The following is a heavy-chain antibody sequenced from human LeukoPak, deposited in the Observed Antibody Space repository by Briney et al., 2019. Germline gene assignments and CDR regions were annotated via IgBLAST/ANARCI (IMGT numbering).Heavy chain of an antibody. Sequence: ASVNVSCKASGYTFTVHYMHLVRQAPGQGLEWMGWINPNSDGTKYAQKFQGWVTMTRDTSISTDYMELRRLKYNDTAVYYCARDDGGWVQFGEYHFDSWGQGTLVTVSS. D-gene: IGHD5-24*01. V-gene: IGHV1-2*04. J-gene: IGHJ4*02. CDR3: ARDDGGWVQFGEYHFDS. CDR2: INPNSDGT. CDR1: GYTFTVHY.